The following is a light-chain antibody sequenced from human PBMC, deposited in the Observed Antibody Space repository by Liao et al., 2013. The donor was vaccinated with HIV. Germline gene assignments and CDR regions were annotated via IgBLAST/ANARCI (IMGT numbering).Light chain of an antibody. CDR1: ALPKQY. V-gene: IGLV3-1*01. CDR3: QAWDSSILYV. Sequence: SYVLTQPPSVSVSPGQTARITCSGDALPKQYAYWYQQKPGQAPVLVIYKDSERPSGIPERFSGSNSGNTATLTISGTQAMDEADYYCQAWDSSILYVFGTGTKVTVL. J-gene: IGLJ1*01. CDR2: KDS.